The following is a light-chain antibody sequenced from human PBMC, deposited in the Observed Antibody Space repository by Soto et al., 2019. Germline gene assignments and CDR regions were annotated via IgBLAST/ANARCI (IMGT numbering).Light chain of an antibody. J-gene: IGKJ1*01. V-gene: IGKV3-20*01. Sequence: ETVLTHTPGTVSFSAEERTTLSWRSSQFIASSYLAWYQQKPGQAPRLLIYGASSRATGIPDRFSGSGSGTDFTLTISRLEPEDFTVYYCQQYGSPTWTFGQGTKVDIK. CDR1: QFIASSY. CDR3: QQYGSPTWT. CDR2: GAS.